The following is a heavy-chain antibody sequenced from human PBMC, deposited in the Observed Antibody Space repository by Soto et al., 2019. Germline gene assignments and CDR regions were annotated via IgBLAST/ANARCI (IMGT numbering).Heavy chain of an antibody. Sequence: QVQLVQSGAEVKKPGSSVKVSCKSSGGTFSNSPISWVRQAPGQGLEWMGGVIPLFRTANYAQKFQGRVTLTADESTNTAYKELSSLRSGDTAVYYCARSRFVVGVTEDYYGMDVWGQGTTVTVAS. CDR1: GGTFSNSP. D-gene: IGHD2-15*01. CDR3: ARSRFVVGVTEDYYGMDV. V-gene: IGHV1-69*12. J-gene: IGHJ6*02. CDR2: VIPLFRTA.